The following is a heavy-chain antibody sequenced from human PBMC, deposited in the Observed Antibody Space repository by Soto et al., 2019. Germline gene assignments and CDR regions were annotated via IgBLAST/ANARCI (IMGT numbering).Heavy chain of an antibody. CDR2: INPSTGST. CDR1: GYTFSSYY. D-gene: IGHD3-3*01. CDR3: ARDRITIFGVRIEGLGV. J-gene: IGHJ6*02. Sequence: ASVKVSCKASGYTFSSYYMHWVRQAPGQGLEWMGIINPSTGSTTYAQKFQGRVTMTRDTSTSTVYMEVSSLRSEDTAVYYCARDRITIFGVRIEGLGVWGQGTTVTVSS. V-gene: IGHV1-46*01.